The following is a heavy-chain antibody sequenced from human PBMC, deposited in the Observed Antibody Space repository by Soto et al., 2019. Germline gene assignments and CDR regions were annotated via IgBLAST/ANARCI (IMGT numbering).Heavy chain of an antibody. CDR3: ARDPYCTNGVCYLFDY. CDR1: GFTFSSYS. Sequence: GGSLRLSCAASGFTFSSYSMNWVRQAPGKGLEWVSYISSSSSTIYYADSVKGRFTISRDNAKNSLYLQMNSLRDEDTAVYYCARDPYCTNGVCYLFDYWGQGTLVTVSS. CDR2: ISSSSSTI. D-gene: IGHD2-8*01. V-gene: IGHV3-48*02. J-gene: IGHJ4*02.